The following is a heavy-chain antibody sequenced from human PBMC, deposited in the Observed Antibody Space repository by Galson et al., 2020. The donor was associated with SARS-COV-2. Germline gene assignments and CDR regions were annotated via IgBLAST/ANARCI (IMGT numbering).Heavy chain of an antibody. CDR1: GYAFTDYG. J-gene: IGHJ4*02. Sequence: GESLKISCKASGYAFTDYGIGWVRQASGQGLEWMGWISTYRGVTDYAQKFQGRVTMTADTSTTTAYMELRSLRSDDTAVYYCARIHSSGFYGRDYWGQGTQVTASS. V-gene: IGHV1-18*01. D-gene: IGHD3-22*01. CDR2: ISTYRGVT. CDR3: ARIHSSGFYGRDY.